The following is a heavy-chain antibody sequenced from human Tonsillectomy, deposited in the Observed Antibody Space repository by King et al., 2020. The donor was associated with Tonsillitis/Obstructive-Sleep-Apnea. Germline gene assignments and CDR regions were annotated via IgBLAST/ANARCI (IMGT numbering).Heavy chain of an antibody. D-gene: IGHD3-3*01. J-gene: IGHJ3*02. CDR1: GFTVSSTY. CDR3: ARDPAFXSGYSLDAFDI. V-gene: IGHV3-53*01. CDR2: IYSGGNT. Sequence: QLVESGGGLIQPGGSLRLSCSASGFTVSSTYMNWVRQAPGKGLEWVSVIYSGGNTYYADSVKGRFTISRDNSKNTLYLQMNSLRAEDTAVYYCARDPAFXSGYSLDAFDIWGQGTMVTVSS.